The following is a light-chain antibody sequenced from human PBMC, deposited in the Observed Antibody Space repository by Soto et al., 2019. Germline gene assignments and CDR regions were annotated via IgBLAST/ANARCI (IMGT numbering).Light chain of an antibody. CDR2: DVN. CDR3: CSYAGSYTLV. CDR1: SSDVGSYNY. V-gene: IGLV2-11*01. Sequence: QSALTQPASVSGSPGQSITISCTGTSSDVGSYNYVSWYQQHPGKAPKLMIYDVNKRPSGVPDRFSGSKSGNTASLTISGLQAEDEADYYCCSYAGSYTLVFGTGTKLTVL. J-gene: IGLJ1*01.